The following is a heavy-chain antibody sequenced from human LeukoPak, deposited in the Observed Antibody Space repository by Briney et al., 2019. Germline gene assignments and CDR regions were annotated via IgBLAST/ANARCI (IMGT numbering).Heavy chain of an antibody. Sequence: PGGSLRLSCAASGFTFSDYYMSWIRQAPGKGLEWVSYISSSGSTIYYADSVKGRFPISRDNAKNSLYLQMNSLRAEDTAVYYCARDLGYDFWSGYLFPSRGNWFDPWGQGTLVTVSS. CDR1: GFTFSDYY. V-gene: IGHV3-11*04. J-gene: IGHJ5*02. CDR3: ARDLGYDFWSGYLFPSRGNWFDP. D-gene: IGHD3-3*01. CDR2: ISSSGSTI.